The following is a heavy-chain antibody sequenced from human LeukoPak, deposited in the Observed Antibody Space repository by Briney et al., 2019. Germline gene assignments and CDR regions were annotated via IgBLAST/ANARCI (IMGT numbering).Heavy chain of an antibody. D-gene: IGHD2-15*01. V-gene: IGHV3-21*01. CDR1: GFTFSSYS. Sequence: GGSLRVSCAASGFTFSSYSMNWVRQAPGKGLEWVSSINTRSYIYYADSVNGRFTISRDDAKNSLYLQMNSLTAEDTAVYYCAREGGYCYGGSCRWFDPWGQGTLVTVSS. J-gene: IGHJ5*02. CDR2: INTRSYI. CDR3: AREGGYCYGGSCRWFDP.